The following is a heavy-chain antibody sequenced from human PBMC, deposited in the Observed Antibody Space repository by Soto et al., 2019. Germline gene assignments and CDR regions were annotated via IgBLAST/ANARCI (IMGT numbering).Heavy chain of an antibody. V-gene: IGHV4-30-4*01. CDR2: IYHSGST. CDR3: PRARPDGARLDP. D-gene: IGHD6-6*01. J-gene: IGHJ5*02. Sequence: QVQLQESGPGLVKPSQTLSLTCTVSGGSISSGDYYWSWIRQPPGKGLEWIGYIYHSGSTYYNPSLKSRFTISVDTSKNQFSLKLSSVTAADTAVYYCPRARPDGARLDPWGQGTLVTVSS. CDR1: GGSISSGDYY.